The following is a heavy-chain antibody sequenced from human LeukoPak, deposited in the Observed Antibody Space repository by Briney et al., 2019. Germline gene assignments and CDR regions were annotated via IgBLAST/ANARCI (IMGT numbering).Heavy chain of an antibody. CDR2: ISYDGSNK. V-gene: IGHV3-30-3*01. Sequence: PGRSLRLSCAASGFTFSSYAMHWVRQAPGKGLEWVAVISYDGSNKYYADSVKGRFTISRDNSKNTLYLQMNSLRAEDTAVYYCASDKSVYGDYGEFDYWGQGTLVTVSS. CDR1: GFTFSSYA. CDR3: ASDKSVYGDYGEFDY. J-gene: IGHJ4*02. D-gene: IGHD4-17*01.